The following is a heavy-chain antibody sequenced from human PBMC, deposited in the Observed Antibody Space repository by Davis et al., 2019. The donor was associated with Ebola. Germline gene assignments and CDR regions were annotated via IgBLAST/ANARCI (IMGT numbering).Heavy chain of an antibody. J-gene: IGHJ3*02. D-gene: IGHD3-3*01. V-gene: IGHV3-53*01. CDR2: IYSGGST. Sequence: GESLKTSCAASGFTVSSNYMSWVRQAPGKGLEWVSVIYSGGSTYHADSVKGRFTISRDNSKNTLYLQMNSLRAEDTAVYYCAVATIFGVVDAFDIWGQGTMVTVSS. CDR3: AVATIFGVVDAFDI. CDR1: GFTVSSNY.